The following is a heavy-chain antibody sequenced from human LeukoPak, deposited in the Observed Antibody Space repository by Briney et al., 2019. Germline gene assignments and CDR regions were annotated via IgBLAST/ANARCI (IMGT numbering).Heavy chain of an antibody. CDR2: INHSGST. D-gene: IGHD5-18*01. Sequence: SETPSLTCAVYGGSFSGYYWSWIRQPPGKGLEWIGEINHSGSTNYNPSLKSRVTISVDTSKNQFSLKLSSVTAADTAVYYCARAVDTAMVGQYYFDYWGQGTLVTVSS. J-gene: IGHJ4*02. CDR3: ARAVDTAMVGQYYFDY. CDR1: GGSFSGYY. V-gene: IGHV4-34*01.